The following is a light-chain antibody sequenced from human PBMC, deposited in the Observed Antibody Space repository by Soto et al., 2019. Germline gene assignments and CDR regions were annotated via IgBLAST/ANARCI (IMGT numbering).Light chain of an antibody. Sequence: DIQMTHSPSALSASVAERVTITCRASQSISSYLNWYQQKPGKAPKLLIYAASSLQSGVPSRFSGSGSGTDFTLTISSLQPEDFATYYCLQDHDDSWTFGQGTKVDI. CDR3: LQDHDDSWT. CDR2: AAS. V-gene: IGKV1-39*01. J-gene: IGKJ1*01. CDR1: QSISSY.